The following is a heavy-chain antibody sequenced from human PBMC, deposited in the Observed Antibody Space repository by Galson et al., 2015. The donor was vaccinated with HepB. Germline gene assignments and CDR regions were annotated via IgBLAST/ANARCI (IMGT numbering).Heavy chain of an antibody. V-gene: IGHV5-10-1*01. J-gene: IGHJ6*03. D-gene: IGHD3-3*01. CDR2: IDPSDSYT. Sequence: QSGAEVKKPGESLRISCKGSGYSFTNNWITWVRQMPGKGLEWMGRIDPSDSYTNYSPSFQGHVTISADKSIGTAYLQWSSLKASDTAMYYYARQVADFVDGLDYHYYYMDVWGKGTTVTVSS. CDR1: GYSFTNNW. CDR3: ARQVADFVDGLDYHYYYMDV.